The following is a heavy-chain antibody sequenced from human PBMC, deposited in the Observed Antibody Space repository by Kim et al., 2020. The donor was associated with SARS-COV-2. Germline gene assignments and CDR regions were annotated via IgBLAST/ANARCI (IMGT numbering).Heavy chain of an antibody. Sequence: SETLSLTCTVSGGSISSSSYYWGWIRQPPGKGLEWIGSIYYSGSTYYNPSLKSRVTISVDTSKNQFSLKLSSVTAADTAVYYCARKKKTYYYGSGRPYNWFDPWGQGTLVTVSS. J-gene: IGHJ5*02. V-gene: IGHV4-39*01. D-gene: IGHD3-10*01. CDR2: IYYSGST. CDR3: ARKKKTYYYGSGRPYNWFDP. CDR1: GGSISSSSYY.